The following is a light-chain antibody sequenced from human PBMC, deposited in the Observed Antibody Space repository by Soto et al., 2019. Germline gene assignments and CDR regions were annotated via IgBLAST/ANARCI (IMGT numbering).Light chain of an antibody. Sequence: IVLTQSPGTLSLSPGERATLSCRASQSVSSSYLAWYQQKPGQAPRLLIYGASSRATGIPDRFSGSGSGTDFTLTISRLEPEDFAVYYCQQYGSPVVYTFGQGTKLEIK. CDR3: QQYGSPVVYT. CDR1: QSVSSSY. CDR2: GAS. J-gene: IGKJ2*01. V-gene: IGKV3-20*01.